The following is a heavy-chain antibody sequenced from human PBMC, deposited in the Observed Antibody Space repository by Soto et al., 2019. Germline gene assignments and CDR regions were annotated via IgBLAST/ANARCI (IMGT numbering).Heavy chain of an antibody. V-gene: IGHV3-30*03. CDR3: ARSIPLSSSPPYYYYYGMDV. D-gene: IGHD6-6*01. CDR2: ISYDGSNK. CDR1: GFTFSSYG. J-gene: IGHJ6*02. Sequence: QVQLVESGGGVVQPGRSLRLSCAASGFTFSSYGMHWVRQAPGKGLEWVAVISYDGSNKYYADSVKGRFTISRDNSKNTLYLQMNSLRAEDTAVYYCARSIPLSSSPPYYYYYGMDVWGQGTTVTVSS.